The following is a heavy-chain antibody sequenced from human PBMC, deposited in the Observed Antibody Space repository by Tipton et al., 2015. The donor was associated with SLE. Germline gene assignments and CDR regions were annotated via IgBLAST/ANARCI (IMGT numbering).Heavy chain of an antibody. Sequence: TLSLTCGVSGYSISSGYYWGWIRQPPGKGLEWIGSIYHSGSTNYNPSLKTRVTISVDMSKNQFSLKLTSVTAADTAVYYCVRDDGAGPYYYGMDVWGQGTTVTVSS. CDR3: VRDDGAGPYYYGMDV. J-gene: IGHJ6*02. V-gene: IGHV4-38-2*02. D-gene: IGHD1-26*01. CDR1: GYSISSGYY. CDR2: IYHSGST.